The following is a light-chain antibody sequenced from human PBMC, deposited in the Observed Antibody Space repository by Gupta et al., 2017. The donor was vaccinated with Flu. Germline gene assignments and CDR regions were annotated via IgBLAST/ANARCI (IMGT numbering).Light chain of an antibody. Sequence: QTARIPCGGNNIGSKSVHWYQQRPGQAPVLVVYDDTDRPSGIPARFSGSNSGNTATLTIVRVEAGDEADYYCQVWDSSSDHPVVFGGGTNLAVL. CDR3: QVWDSSSDHPVV. J-gene: IGLJ2*01. V-gene: IGLV3-21*02. CDR2: DDT. CDR1: NIGSKS.